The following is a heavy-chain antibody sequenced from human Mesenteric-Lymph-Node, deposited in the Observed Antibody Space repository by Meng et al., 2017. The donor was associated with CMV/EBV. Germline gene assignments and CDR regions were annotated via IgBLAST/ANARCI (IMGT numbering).Heavy chain of an antibody. J-gene: IGHJ5*02. D-gene: IGHD5-18*01. CDR1: GGSIRSYY. CDR3: ARAGDTYGYPRFDP. CDR2: IYYSGNT. V-gene: IGHV4-59*01. Sequence: GSLRLSCTVSGGSIRSYYWSWIRQPPGKELEWIGYIYYSGNTNYNPSLKSRVAISVDTSKNQFSLRLSSVTAADTAIYYCARAGDTYGYPRFDPWGQGTLVTVSS.